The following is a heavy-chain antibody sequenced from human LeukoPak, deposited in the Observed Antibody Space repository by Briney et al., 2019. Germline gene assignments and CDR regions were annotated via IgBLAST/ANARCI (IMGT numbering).Heavy chain of an antibody. CDR1: VGSINSGNW. Sequence: PSETLSLTCAVSVGSINSGNWWSWVRQSPGKGLEWIGVIYHNGTPNYNPSLKSRVTISADTFKNHFSLKMTSVTAADTAVYYCATAPILRGEGGEHYKYGMDVWGQGTTVIVSS. CDR2: IYHNGTP. V-gene: IGHV4-4*02. CDR3: ATAPILRGEGGEHYKYGMDV. D-gene: IGHD2-2*02. J-gene: IGHJ6*02.